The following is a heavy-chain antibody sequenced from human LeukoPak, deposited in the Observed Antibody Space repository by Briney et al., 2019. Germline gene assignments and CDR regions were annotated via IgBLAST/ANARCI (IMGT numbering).Heavy chain of an antibody. D-gene: IGHD1-20*01. CDR1: GYTFTKYL. J-gene: IGHJ5*02. V-gene: IGHV1-46*01. CDR2: INPNGDAT. CDR3: ARPLFCAFDNCGYWLDP. Sequence: GASVKVSCKTSGYTFTKYLIHWVRQAPGQGLEWVGTINPNGDATNYAPRLQGRLTLTQDTSTSTVYMDLSGLTPDDTAVYYCARPLFCAFDNCGYWLDPWGPGTLVTVSS.